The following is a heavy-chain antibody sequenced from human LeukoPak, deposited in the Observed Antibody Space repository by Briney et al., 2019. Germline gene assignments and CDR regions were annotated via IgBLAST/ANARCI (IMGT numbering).Heavy chain of an antibody. CDR2: IIPILGIA. Sequence: ASVKVSCKASGGTFSSYAISWVRQAPGQGLEWMGRIIPILGIANYAQKFQGRVTITAGKSTSTAYMELSSLRSEDTAVYYCARDPPTTNAFDIWGQGTMVTVSS. CDR1: GGTFSSYA. CDR3: ARDPPTTNAFDI. J-gene: IGHJ3*02. V-gene: IGHV1-69*04. D-gene: IGHD1-14*01.